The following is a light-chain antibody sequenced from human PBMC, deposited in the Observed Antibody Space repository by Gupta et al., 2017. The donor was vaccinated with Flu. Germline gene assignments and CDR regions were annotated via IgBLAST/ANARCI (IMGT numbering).Light chain of an antibody. CDR3: GVWDTSLAGWV. CDR2: DND. CDR1: SSNIGRHG. V-gene: IGLV1-51*01. Sequence: QSVLTQPPSVPAAPGRKVTISCSGSSSNIGRHGVSWYQQLPGTAPKLRIEDNDKRPSGIPDRVACSRSGTSDKPGLTVLQAGDEAEDECGVWDTSLAGWVFGGGTKLTVL. J-gene: IGLJ3*02.